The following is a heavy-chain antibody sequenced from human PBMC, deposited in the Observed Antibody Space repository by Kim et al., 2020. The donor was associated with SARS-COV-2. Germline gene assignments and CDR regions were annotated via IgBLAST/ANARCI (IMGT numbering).Heavy chain of an antibody. V-gene: IGHV4-59*08. CDR1: GGSISSYY. CDR2: VHYTGST. Sequence: SETLSLTCTVSGGSISSYYYSWFRQPPGKRLEWIGYVHYTGSTNYNPSLKSRVTMSLDTSKNQFSLKVNSVTAADTAVYYCARRGSGGRWDWGQGTLVTVSS. D-gene: IGHD2-15*01. CDR3: ARRGSGGRWD. J-gene: IGHJ4*02.